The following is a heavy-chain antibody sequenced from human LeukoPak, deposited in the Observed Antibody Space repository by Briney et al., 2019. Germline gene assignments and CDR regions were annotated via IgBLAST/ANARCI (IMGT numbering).Heavy chain of an antibody. V-gene: IGHV4-4*07. D-gene: IGHD6-6*01. J-gene: IGHJ5*02. CDR3: ARQQSIAARPVNWFDP. CDR2: IYTSGST. Sequence: SETLSLTCTVSGGSISSYYWSWIRQPAGKGLEWIGRIYTSGSTNYNPSLKSRVTISVDTSKNQFSLKLSSVTAADTAVYYCARQQSIAARPVNWFDPWGQGTLVTVSS. CDR1: GGSISSYY.